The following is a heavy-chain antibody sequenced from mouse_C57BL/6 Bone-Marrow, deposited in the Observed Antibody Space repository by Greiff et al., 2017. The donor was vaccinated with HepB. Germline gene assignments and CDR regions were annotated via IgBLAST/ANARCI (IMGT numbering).Heavy chain of an antibody. CDR3: ARWLLSPYYAMDY. D-gene: IGHD2-3*01. V-gene: IGHV3-8*01. Sequence: EVKVVESGPGLAKPSQTLSLTCSVTGYSITSDYWNWIRKFPGNKLEYMGYISYSGSTYYNPSLKSRISITRDTSKNQYYLQLNSVTTEDTATYYCARWLLSPYYAMDYWGQGTSVTVSS. J-gene: IGHJ4*01. CDR2: ISYSGST. CDR1: GYSITSDY.